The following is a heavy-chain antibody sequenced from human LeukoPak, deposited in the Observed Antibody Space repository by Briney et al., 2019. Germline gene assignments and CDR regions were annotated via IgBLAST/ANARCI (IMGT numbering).Heavy chain of an antibody. J-gene: IGHJ6*02. CDR1: GGSISSYY. V-gene: IGHV4-59*08. D-gene: IGHD6-13*01. CDR3: ARHRKYSAAAGIYYYYGMDV. CDR2: IYYSGST. Sequence: PSETLSLTCTVSGGSISSYYWSWIRQPPGKGLEWIGYIYYSGSTNYNPSLKSRVTIPVDTSKNQFSLKLSSVTAADTAVYYCARHRKYSAAAGIYYYYGMDVWGQGTTVTVSS.